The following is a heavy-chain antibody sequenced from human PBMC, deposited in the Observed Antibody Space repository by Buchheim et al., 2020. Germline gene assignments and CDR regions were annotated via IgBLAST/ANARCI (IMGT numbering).Heavy chain of an antibody. V-gene: IGHV3-74*01. CDR3: VTSGSYYYYAMDV. J-gene: IGHJ6*02. D-gene: IGHD3-22*01. CDR2: INSDGRTT. Sequence: EVQLVESGGGLVQPGGSLRLSCAASGFTFSSYWMHWVRQAPGKGLVCVARINSDGRTTTYADSVKGRFTISSDNAMTTLYLQMNSLRAEDTAVYYCVTSGSYYYYAMDVWGQGTT. CDR1: GFTFSSYW.